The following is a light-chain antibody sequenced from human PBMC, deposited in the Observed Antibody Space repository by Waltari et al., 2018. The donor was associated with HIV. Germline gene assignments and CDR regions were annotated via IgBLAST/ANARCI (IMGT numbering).Light chain of an antibody. CDR3: SSYSTTRTLV. V-gene: IGLV2-14*03. CDR2: DVS. Sequence: QSALTQPASVSGSPGQSITISCSGTSSDIGNSYNYVSWYQQHPDKVPKLMIYDVSERPSGVSNRFSGSKSGSTASLTISGLQAEDEAVYYCSSYSTTRTLVFGGGTKLTVL. J-gene: IGLJ2*01. CDR1: SSDIGNSYNY.